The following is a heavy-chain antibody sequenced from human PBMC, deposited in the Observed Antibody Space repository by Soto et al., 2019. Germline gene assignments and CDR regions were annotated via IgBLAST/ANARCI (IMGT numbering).Heavy chain of an antibody. J-gene: IGHJ4*02. CDR1: GYTFTGYY. V-gene: IGHV1-2*02. D-gene: IGHD6-19*01. CDR2: INPNSGDS. Sequence: ASVKVSCKTSGYTFTGYYIHWIRQAPGQGLEWMGWINPNSGDSNYSQEFQGRVTMTSDTSITTAYMQLARLRSDDTAVYYCARREQWLENFDFWGQGSLVTVSS. CDR3: ARREQWLENFDF.